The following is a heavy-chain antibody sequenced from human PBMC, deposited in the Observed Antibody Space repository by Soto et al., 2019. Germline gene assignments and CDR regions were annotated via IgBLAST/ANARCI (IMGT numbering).Heavy chain of an antibody. CDR2: IKQDGSEK. CDR1: GFTFSSYA. V-gene: IGHV3-7*01. D-gene: IGHD3-9*01. J-gene: IGHJ4*02. CDR3: ARHYDILTGYYLLVGY. Sequence: GGSLRLSCAASGFTFSSYAMSWVRQAPGKGLEWVANIKQDGSEKYYVDSVKGRFTISRDNAKNSLYLQMNSLRAEDTAVYYCARHYDILTGYYLLVGYWGQGTLVTVSS.